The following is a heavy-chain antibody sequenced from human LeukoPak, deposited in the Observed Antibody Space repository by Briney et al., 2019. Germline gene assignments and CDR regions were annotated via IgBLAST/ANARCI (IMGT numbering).Heavy chain of an antibody. J-gene: IGHJ5*02. D-gene: IGHD2-2*02. CDR3: ARDRRGEDAATPGDGFDP. V-gene: IGHV4-39*07. Sequence: KASETLSLTCTVSGGSISSSSYYWGWIRQPPGKGLEWIGSIYYSGSTYCNPSLKSRGTVSVDTSKNQFSLKLSSVTAADAAVYYCARDRRGEDAATPGDGFDPWGQGTLVAVSS. CDR1: GGSISSSSYY. CDR2: IYYSGST.